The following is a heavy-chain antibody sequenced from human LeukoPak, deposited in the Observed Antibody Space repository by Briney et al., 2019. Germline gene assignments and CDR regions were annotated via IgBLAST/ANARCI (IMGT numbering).Heavy chain of an antibody. D-gene: IGHD2-2*01. Sequence: PGWSLRLSCEASGFSFSEYAMSWVRQAPGKGLEWVSSLSGSGGDTFYADSVKGRFTISRDNSKNTVYLQMNSLRAEDTAVYHCAKGGFYCTSTSCYAANWLDPWGQGTLVTVSS. CDR1: GFSFSEYA. CDR2: LSGSGGDT. V-gene: IGHV3-23*01. J-gene: IGHJ5*02. CDR3: AKGGFYCTSTSCYAANWLDP.